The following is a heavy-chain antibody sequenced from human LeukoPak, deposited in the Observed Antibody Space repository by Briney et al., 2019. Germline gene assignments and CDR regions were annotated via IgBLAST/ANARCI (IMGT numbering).Heavy chain of an antibody. CDR2: INHSGST. V-gene: IGHV4-34*01. CDR1: GGSFSGYY. D-gene: IGHD3-3*01. CDR3: AIRPLYDFWSGYSSR. Sequence: SETLSLTCAVYGGSFSGYYWSWIRQPPGKGLEWIGEINHSGSTNYNPSLKSRVTISVDTSKNQFSLKLSSVTAADTAVYYCAIRPLYDFWSGYSSRWGQGTLVTVSS. J-gene: IGHJ4*02.